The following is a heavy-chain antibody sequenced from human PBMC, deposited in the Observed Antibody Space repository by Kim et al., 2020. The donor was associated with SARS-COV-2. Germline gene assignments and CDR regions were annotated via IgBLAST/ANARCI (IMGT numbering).Heavy chain of an antibody. D-gene: IGHD6-13*01. J-gene: IGHJ4*02. Sequence: GGSLRLSCAASGFTFSSYAMHWVRQAPGKGLEWVAVISYDGSNKYYADSVKGRFTISRDNSKNTLYLQMNSLRAEDTAVYYCARVSSSLYWWGLDYWGQGTLVTVSS. V-gene: IGHV3-30*04. CDR1: GFTFSSYA. CDR3: ARVSSSLYWWGLDY. CDR2: ISYDGSNK.